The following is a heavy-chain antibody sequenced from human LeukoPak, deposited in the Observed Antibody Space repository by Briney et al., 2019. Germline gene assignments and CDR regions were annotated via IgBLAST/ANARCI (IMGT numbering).Heavy chain of an antibody. CDR1: GFTFSSYS. J-gene: IGHJ3*02. CDR2: IQFDGGKT. D-gene: IGHD4-17*01. V-gene: IGHV3-30*02. CDR3: AKDQRTSVTTGGVSSFDI. Sequence: GGSLRLSCAASGFTFSSYSMNWVRQAPGKGLEWVAFIQFDGGKTYYTDSVKGRFTISRDNSKNTLYLQMSSLRAEDTAVYYCAKDQRTSVTTGGVSSFDIWGQGTMVTVSS.